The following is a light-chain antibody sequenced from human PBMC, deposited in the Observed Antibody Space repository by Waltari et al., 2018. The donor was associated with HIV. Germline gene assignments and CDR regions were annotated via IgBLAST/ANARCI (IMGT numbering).Light chain of an antibody. CDR3: STHTTNDTLE. CDR2: DVT. CDR1: SSHFGLYNF. Sequence: LTQPASVSGSPGQSVTISCTGTSSHFGLYNFVSWYQQYPGNVPKVIIYDVTSRPSGVPHRFSGSRSGNTASLTISGLQVDDEAVYYCSTHTTNDTLEFGGGTKLTVL. V-gene: IGLV2-14*03. J-gene: IGLJ2*01.